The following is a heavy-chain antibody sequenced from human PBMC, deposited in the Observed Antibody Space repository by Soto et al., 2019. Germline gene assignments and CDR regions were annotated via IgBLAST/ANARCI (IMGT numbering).Heavy chain of an antibody. Sequence: PSETLSLTCTVSGGSISSSSYYWGWIRQPPGKGLVWIGSIYYSGTTYYNPSLKSRVTISVDTSKNQFSLKLSSVTAADTAVYYCARHRGYYDILIGYYTELNFDYWGQGTLVTVSS. CDR1: GGSISSSSYY. CDR2: IYYSGTT. CDR3: ARHRGYYDILIGYYTELNFDY. J-gene: IGHJ4*02. D-gene: IGHD3-9*01. V-gene: IGHV4-39*01.